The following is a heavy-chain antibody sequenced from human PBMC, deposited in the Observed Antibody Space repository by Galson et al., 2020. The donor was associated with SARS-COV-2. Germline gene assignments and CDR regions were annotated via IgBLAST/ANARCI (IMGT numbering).Heavy chain of an antibody. CDR2: INPNSGGT. V-gene: IGHV1-2*02. CDR3: ARDYLVSCSGGSCYSKYYYYYMDV. J-gene: IGHJ6*03. CDR1: GYTFTGYY. D-gene: IGHD2-15*01. Sequence: ASVKVSCKASGYTFTGYYMHWVRQAPGQGLEWMGWINPNSGGTNYAQKFQGRVTMTRDTSISTAYMELSRLRSDDTAVYYCARDYLVSCSGGSCYSKYYYYYMDVWGKGTTVTVSS.